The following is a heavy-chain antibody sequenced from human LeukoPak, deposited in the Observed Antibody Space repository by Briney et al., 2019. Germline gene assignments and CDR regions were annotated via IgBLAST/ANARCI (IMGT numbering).Heavy chain of an antibody. CDR3: ATYRQVLLPFES. D-gene: IGHD2-8*02. V-gene: IGHV3-23*01. CDR1: GFTFITFA. CDR2: IFPSGGEI. Sequence: PGGSLRLSCAASGFTFITFAMIWVRQPPGKGLEWVSSIFPSGGEIHYADSVRGRFTIFRDNSKSTLSLQMNSLRAEDTAIYYCATYRQVLLPFESWGQGTLVTVSS. J-gene: IGHJ4*02.